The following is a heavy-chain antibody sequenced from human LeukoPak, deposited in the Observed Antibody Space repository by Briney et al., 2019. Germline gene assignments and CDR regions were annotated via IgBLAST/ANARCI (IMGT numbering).Heavy chain of an antibody. CDR2: ISSSGSI. D-gene: IGHD4-17*01. J-gene: IGHJ5*02. CDR1: GGSISSNY. Sequence: PSETLPLTCIVSGGSISSNYCNWIRQPAGKGLEWIGRISSSGSINYNPSLQSRVTMSVNTSKNQFSLKLSSVTAADTAIYYCANTPYGDYNNWFDPWGLGVLVTVSS. CDR3: ANTPYGDYNNWFDP. V-gene: IGHV4-4*07.